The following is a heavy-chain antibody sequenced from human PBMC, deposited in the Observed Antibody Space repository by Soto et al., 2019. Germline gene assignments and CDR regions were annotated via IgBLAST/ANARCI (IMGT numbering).Heavy chain of an antibody. D-gene: IGHD3-22*01. CDR3: AKTPRNLNYYDSSGYFDY. J-gene: IGHJ4*02. Sequence: GSLSLSCAASGFTFSSYAMSWVRQAPGKXLEWVSAISGSGGSTYYADSVKGRFTISRDNSKNTLYLQMNSLRAEDTAVYYCAKTPRNLNYYDSSGYFDYWGQGTLVTVSS. CDR1: GFTFSSYA. CDR2: ISGSGGST. V-gene: IGHV3-23*01.